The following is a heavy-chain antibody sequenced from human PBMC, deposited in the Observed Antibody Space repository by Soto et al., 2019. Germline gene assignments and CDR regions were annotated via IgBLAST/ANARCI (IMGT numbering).Heavy chain of an antibody. J-gene: IGHJ4*02. CDR3: VVDTSGLLDY. Sequence: GGSLRLSCAASGFTFSSYGMHWVRQAPGKGLEWVAVIWYDGNKKYYGDSVRGRFTISRDNSKNTLYLEMNSLRAEDTAVYYCVVDTSGLLDYWGQGTLVTVSS. D-gene: IGHD3-22*01. CDR2: IWYDGNKK. V-gene: IGHV3-33*03. CDR1: GFTFSSYG.